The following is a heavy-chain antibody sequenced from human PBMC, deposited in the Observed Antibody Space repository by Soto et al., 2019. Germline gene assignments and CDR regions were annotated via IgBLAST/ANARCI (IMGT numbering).Heavy chain of an antibody. CDR3: ARDDAFANENAFDL. J-gene: IGHJ3*01. CDR2: ISPK. V-gene: IGHV3-33*01. Sequence: PGGSLRLSCAVSGFSFRTYGFHWVRQPPGKGLQWVAVISPKGHSDSVEGRFTISRDNSKGTLYLQMNNLRAEDTAVYYCARDDAFANENAFDLWGQGTKVTVSS. CDR1: GFSFRTYG. D-gene: IGHD1-1*01.